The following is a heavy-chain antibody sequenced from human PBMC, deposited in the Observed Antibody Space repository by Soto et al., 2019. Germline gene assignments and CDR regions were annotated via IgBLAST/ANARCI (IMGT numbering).Heavy chain of an antibody. D-gene: IGHD3-3*01. CDR3: ARVQGTIFGVVNDAFDI. V-gene: IGHV4-31*03. J-gene: IGHJ3*02. Sequence: PSETLSLTCTVSGGSISSGGYYWSWIRQHPGKGLEWIGYIYYSGSTYYNPSLKSRVTISVDTSKNQFSLKLSSVTAADTAVYYCARVQGTIFGVVNDAFDIWGQGTMVTVSS. CDR2: IYYSGST. CDR1: GGSISSGGYY.